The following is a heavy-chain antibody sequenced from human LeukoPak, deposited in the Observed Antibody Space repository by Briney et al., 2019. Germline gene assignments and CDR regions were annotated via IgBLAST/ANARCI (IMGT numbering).Heavy chain of an antibody. V-gene: IGHV4-39*01. CDR1: GGSVSSSTYY. J-gene: IGHJ5*02. D-gene: IGHD1-1*01. Sequence: SETLSLTCTVSGGSVSSSTYYWGWIRQPPGKGLEGIGSIFFSVNTYYNPSLKSRVTISVDTSRNQFSLRLSSVTAADTAVYYCAPGSTYGNRGSWFDPWGQGTLVTVSS. CDR2: IFFSVNT. CDR3: APGSTYGNRGSWFDP.